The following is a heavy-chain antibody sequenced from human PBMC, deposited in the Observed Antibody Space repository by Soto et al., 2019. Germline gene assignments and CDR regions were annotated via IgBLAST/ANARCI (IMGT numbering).Heavy chain of an antibody. D-gene: IGHD1-26*01. Sequence: PGGALRLSCAASGFTFSSYGMHWVRQAPGKGLEWVAVISYDGSNKYYADSVKGRFTISRDNSKNTLYLQMNSLRAEDTAVYYCAKDQATLGFDYWGQGTLVPVSS. V-gene: IGHV3-30*18. CDR1: GFTFSSYG. J-gene: IGHJ4*02. CDR3: AKDQATLGFDY. CDR2: ISYDGSNK.